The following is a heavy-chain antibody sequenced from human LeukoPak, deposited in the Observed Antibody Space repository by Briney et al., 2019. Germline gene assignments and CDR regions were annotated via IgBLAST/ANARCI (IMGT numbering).Heavy chain of an antibody. CDR3: AKDIASSSWYATYYYDSSGSAFDI. CDR1: GFTFDDYA. CDR2: ISWNSGSI. Sequence: PGRSLRLSCAASGFTFDDYAMHWVRQAPGKGLEWVSGISWNSGSIGYADSVKGRFTISRDNAKNSLYLQMNSLRAEDTALYYCAKDIASSSWYATYYYDSSGSAFDIWGQGTMVTVSS. D-gene: IGHD3-22*01. J-gene: IGHJ3*02. V-gene: IGHV3-9*01.